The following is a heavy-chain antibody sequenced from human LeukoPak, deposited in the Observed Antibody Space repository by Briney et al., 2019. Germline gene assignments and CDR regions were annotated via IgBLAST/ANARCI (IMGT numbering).Heavy chain of an antibody. V-gene: IGHV1-2*06. CDR2: INPNNGGT. CDR1: GYTFTGYF. J-gene: IGHJ4*02. CDR3: ARTVVGATLS. Sequence: ASVKVSCKASGYTFTGYFMNWVRQAPGQGLEWMGRINPNNGGTNYAQKFQGRVTMTRDTSISTAYMELSRLRADDSAVYYWARTVVGATLSWGQGTLVTVSS. D-gene: IGHD1-26*01.